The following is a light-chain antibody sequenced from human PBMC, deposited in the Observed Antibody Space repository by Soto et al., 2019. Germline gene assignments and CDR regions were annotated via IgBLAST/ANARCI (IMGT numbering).Light chain of an antibody. V-gene: IGKV3-20*01. CDR1: QSVSSSY. CDR3: QKYGSRPLFT. CDR2: GAS. Sequence: EIVLTQSPGTLSLSPGERATLSCRASQSVSSSYLAWYQQKPDQAPRLLIYGASSRATGIPDRISGSGSGTDCFITISRLVHEDVAVYYCQKYGSRPLFTFGPGTKVDIK. J-gene: IGKJ3*01.